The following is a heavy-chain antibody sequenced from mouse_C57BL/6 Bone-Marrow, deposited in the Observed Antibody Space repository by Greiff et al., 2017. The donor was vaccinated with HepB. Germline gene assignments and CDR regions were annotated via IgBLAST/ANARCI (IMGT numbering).Heavy chain of an antibody. CDR3: ARRGTSRPYWYFDV. Sequence: QVQLQQPGAELVRPGSSVKLSCKASGYTFTSYWMHWVKQRPIQGLEWIGNIDPSDSETHYNQKFKDKATLTVDKSSSTAYMQLSSLTSEDSAVYYCARRGTSRPYWYFDVWGTGTTVTVSS. CDR1: GYTFTSYW. V-gene: IGHV1-52*01. J-gene: IGHJ1*03. D-gene: IGHD3-3*01. CDR2: IDPSDSET.